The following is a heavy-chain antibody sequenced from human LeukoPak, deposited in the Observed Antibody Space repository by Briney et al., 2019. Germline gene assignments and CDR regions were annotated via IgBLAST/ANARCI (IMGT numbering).Heavy chain of an antibody. Sequence: TSETLSLTCVVYGGSFSGYLWSWLRQPPGKGLEWIGEITPSGSTNYSPSLKSRVSISIDTSKKKLSLRLTSVTAADSAVYYCASSFYYDSRDYWGQGTLVTVSS. CDR1: GGSFSGYL. V-gene: IGHV4-34*01. CDR3: ASSFYYDSRDY. D-gene: IGHD3-22*01. CDR2: ITPSGST. J-gene: IGHJ4*02.